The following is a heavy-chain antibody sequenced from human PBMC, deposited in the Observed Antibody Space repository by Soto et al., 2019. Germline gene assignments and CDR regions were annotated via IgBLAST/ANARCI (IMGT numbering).Heavy chain of an antibody. CDR2: IYYSGST. CDR1: GGSISSGDYY. D-gene: IGHD3-10*01. J-gene: IGHJ4*02. Sequence: SETLSLTSTVSGGSISSGDYYWSWIRQPPGKGLEGIGYIYYSGSTYYNPSLKSRVTISVDTSKNQFSLKLNSVTAADTAVYFCARHNYGSGSTYFDYWGQGTLVTVSS. V-gene: IGHV4-30-4*01. CDR3: ARHNYGSGSTYFDY.